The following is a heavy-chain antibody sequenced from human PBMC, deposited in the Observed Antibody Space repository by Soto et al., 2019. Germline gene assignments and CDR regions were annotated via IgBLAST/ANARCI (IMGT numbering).Heavy chain of an antibody. CDR3: ARDNGYGDPYYFDY. Sequence: EVQLVESGGGLVKPGGSLRLSCAASGFTFSSYSMNWVRQAPGKGLEWVSSISSSSSYIYYADSVKGRFTISRDNAKNSLYLQMKSLRAEDTAVYYCARDNGYGDPYYFDYWGQGTLVTVSS. CDR2: ISSSSSYI. V-gene: IGHV3-21*01. J-gene: IGHJ4*02. CDR1: GFTFSSYS. D-gene: IGHD4-17*01.